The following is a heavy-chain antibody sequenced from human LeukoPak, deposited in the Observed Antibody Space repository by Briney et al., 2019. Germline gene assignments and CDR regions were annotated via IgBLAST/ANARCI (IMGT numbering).Heavy chain of an antibody. V-gene: IGHV3-33*06. D-gene: IGHD5-24*01. CDR3: AKGRGDGYNPPDY. J-gene: IGHJ4*01. CDR2: IWYDGSNK. CDR1: GFTFSSYG. Sequence: GRSLRLSCAASGFTFSSYGMHWVRQAPGKGLEWVAVIWYDGSNKYYADSVKGRFTISRDNSKNTLYLQMNSLRAEDTAVYYCAKGRGDGYNPPDYWGHGTLVTVSS.